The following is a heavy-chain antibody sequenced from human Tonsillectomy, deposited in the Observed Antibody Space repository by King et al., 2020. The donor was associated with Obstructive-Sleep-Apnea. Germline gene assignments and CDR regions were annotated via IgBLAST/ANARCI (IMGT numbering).Heavy chain of an antibody. CDR2: IYYSGST. D-gene: IGHD6-13*01. J-gene: IGHJ4*02. CDR1: GGSISSGGYY. CDR3: ARGRTIAGDKYYFDY. Sequence: VQLQESGPGLVKPSQTLSLTCTVSGGSISSGGYYWSWIRQHPGKGLEWIGYIYYSGSTYYNPSLKRRVTISVDTSKNQFSLKLSSVTAADTAVYYCARGRTIAGDKYYFDYWGQGTLVTVSS. V-gene: IGHV4-31*03.